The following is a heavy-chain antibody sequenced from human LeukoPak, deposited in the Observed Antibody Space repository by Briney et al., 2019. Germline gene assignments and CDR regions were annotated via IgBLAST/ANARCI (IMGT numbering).Heavy chain of an antibody. J-gene: IGHJ6*03. Sequence: PGGSLRLSCAASGFTFSSHGMHWVRQAPGKGLDWVAVISYDGSNKYYADSVKGRFTISRDNSKNTLYLQMNSLRAEDTAVYYCARRSGSSWYGPYYYYYYMDVWGKGTTVTVSS. CDR2: ISYDGSNK. D-gene: IGHD6-13*01. CDR3: ARRSGSSWYGPYYYYYYMDV. CDR1: GFTFSSHG. V-gene: IGHV3-30*03.